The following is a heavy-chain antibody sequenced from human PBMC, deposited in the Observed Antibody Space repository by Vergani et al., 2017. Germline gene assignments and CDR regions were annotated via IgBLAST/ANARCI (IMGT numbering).Heavy chain of an antibody. V-gene: IGHV4-59*13. D-gene: IGHD3-10*01. CDR1: GGSFNTYY. CDR3: ARSYGSGSYRFYYGMDV. CDR2: IYYSGST. Sequence: QVQLEESGPGLVKPSETLSLTCTVSGGSFNTYYWSWIRQSPGKGLEWIGYIYYSGSTNYNPSLKSRVTISVDTSKNQFSLKLSSVTAADTAVYYCARSYGSGSYRFYYGMDVWGQGTTVTVSS. J-gene: IGHJ6*02.